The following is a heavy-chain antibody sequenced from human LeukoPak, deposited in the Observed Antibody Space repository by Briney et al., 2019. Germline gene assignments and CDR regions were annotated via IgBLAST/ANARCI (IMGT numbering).Heavy chain of an antibody. CDR2: INPRDGST. CDR1: GFTFTTYY. J-gene: IGHJ4*02. CDR3: ARDPNTHIDY. Sequence: ASVKVSCKASGFTFTTYYMHWVRQAPGHGLEWMGIINPRDGSTTYAQKFQGRVTMTRDTSTNTVYMELSGLRSEDTAVYYCARDPNTHIDYWGQGTLVTVSS. V-gene: IGHV1-46*01.